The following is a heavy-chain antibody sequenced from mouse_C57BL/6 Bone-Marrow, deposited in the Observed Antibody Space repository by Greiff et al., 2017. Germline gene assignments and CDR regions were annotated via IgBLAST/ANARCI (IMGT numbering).Heavy chain of an antibody. CDR3: ARSSTFFYYFDY. CDR1: GYTFTTYP. J-gene: IGHJ2*01. CDR2: FHPYDDDT. V-gene: IGHV1-47*01. D-gene: IGHD5-1*01. Sequence: QVQLQQSGAELVKPGASVKMSCKASGYTFTTYPMEWMKQNPGQSLEWIGNFHPYDDDTKYNEKFKGKATLTVEKSSNTVYLELSRLTSDDSAVYYCARSSTFFYYFDYGGQGTTLTVSS.